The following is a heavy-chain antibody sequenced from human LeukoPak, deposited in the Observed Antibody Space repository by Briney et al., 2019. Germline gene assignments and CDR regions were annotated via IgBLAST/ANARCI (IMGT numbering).Heavy chain of an antibody. Sequence: ASVKVSWKASGYTFTSYGISWVRQAPGQGLEWMGWISAYNGNTNYAQKLQGRVTMTTETSTSTDYMELRSLRSDDTAVYYRAREKTTGGGGYYGMDVWGQGTTVTVSS. CDR1: GYTFTSYG. D-gene: IGHD4-17*01. CDR3: AREKTTGGGGYYGMDV. J-gene: IGHJ6*02. CDR2: ISAYNGNT. V-gene: IGHV1-18*01.